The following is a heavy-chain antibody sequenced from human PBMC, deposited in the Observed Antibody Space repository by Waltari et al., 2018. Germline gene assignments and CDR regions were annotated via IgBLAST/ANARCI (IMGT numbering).Heavy chain of an antibody. D-gene: IGHD1-26*01. V-gene: IGHV4-38-2*01. CDR3: ARHQVGGRDFEY. CDR1: GYSISSGYY. Sequence: QVQLHESGPGLVKSSETLSLTCAVSGYSISSGYYWGWIRQPPGKGLEWIWTIYPSGSTYYNPSLKSRITISLDTSKNQFSLKLNAVTAADTAVYYCARHQVGGRDFEYWGQGTLVTVSS. CDR2: IYPSGST. J-gene: IGHJ4*02.